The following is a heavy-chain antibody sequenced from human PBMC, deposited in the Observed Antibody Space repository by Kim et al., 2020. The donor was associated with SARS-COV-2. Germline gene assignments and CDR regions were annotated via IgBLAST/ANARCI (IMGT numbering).Heavy chain of an antibody. Sequence: SLKSRVTISVDTSKNQFSLKLSSVTAADTAVYYCARGVYWNYYYYGMDVWGQGTTVTVSS. CDR3: ARGVYWNYYYYGMDV. V-gene: IGHV4-34*01. J-gene: IGHJ6*02. D-gene: IGHD1-1*01.